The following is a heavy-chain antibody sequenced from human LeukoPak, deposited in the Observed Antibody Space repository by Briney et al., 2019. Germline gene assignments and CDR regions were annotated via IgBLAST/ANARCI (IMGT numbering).Heavy chain of an antibody. V-gene: IGHV3-23*01. J-gene: IGHJ4*02. Sequence: TGGSLRLSCAASGFSFTTYWMSWVRQAPGKGLEWVSAISGSGGSTYYADSVKGRFTISRDNSKNTLYLQMDSLRAEDTAVYYCAKDAQLRYFDWLWGDDYWGQGTLVTVSS. CDR3: AKDAQLRYFDWLWGDDY. CDR1: GFSFTTYW. CDR2: ISGSGGST. D-gene: IGHD3-9*01.